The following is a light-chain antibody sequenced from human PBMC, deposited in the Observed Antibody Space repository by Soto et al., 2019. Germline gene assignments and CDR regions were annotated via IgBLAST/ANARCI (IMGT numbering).Light chain of an antibody. CDR1: QGISTY. J-gene: IGKJ4*01. CDR3: QKYNSAPLT. Sequence: DIQMTQSPSSLSASVGDRVTITCRASQGISTYLAWYQHKPGKVPKLLIYAASTLQSGVPSRFSGSASGTDFTLTISSLQPEDVATYYSQKYNSAPLTFRGGTKAEIK. CDR2: AAS. V-gene: IGKV1-27*01.